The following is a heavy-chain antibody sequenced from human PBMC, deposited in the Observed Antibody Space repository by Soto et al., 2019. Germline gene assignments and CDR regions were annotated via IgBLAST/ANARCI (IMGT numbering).Heavy chain of an antibody. Sequence: SETQSLTYAIAEDSISSIIVSRDRIRQSPSRGLEWLGRTYYRSQWFNDYAVSVKSRMTINADTSKNQFSLQLNYVTPEDSAEYYCARLIGTSWFVGWAQGTLVTVSS. CDR2: TYYRSQWFN. CDR1: EDSISSIIVS. J-gene: IGHJ4*02. D-gene: IGHD6-13*01. V-gene: IGHV6-1*01. CDR3: ARLIGTSWFVG.